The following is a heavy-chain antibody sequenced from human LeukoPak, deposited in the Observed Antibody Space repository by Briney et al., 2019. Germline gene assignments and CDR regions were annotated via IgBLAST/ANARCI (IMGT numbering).Heavy chain of an antibody. Sequence: GASVKVSCKASGYTFTGYYMHWVRQAPGQGLEWMGWMNPNSGNTGYAQKFQGRVTMTRNTSISTAYMELSSLRSEDTAVYYCARGERGVVVPAASVWFDPWGQGTLVTVSS. CDR1: GYTFTGYY. V-gene: IGHV1-8*02. CDR2: MNPNSGNT. J-gene: IGHJ5*02. CDR3: ARGERGVVVPAASVWFDP. D-gene: IGHD2-2*01.